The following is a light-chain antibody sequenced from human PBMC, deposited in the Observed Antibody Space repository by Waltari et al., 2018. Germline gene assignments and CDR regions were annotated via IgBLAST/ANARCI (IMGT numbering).Light chain of an antibody. Sequence: EIVMTQSPATLSVSPGERATLSCRASQSISSNLAWYHQKPGQAPRLLFYGASIRATGIPASFNGSGSGTEVTLTINSMQSEDFAGYYCQQYNNWPLLFGQGTKVEIK. V-gene: IGKV3-15*01. J-gene: IGKJ1*01. CDR2: GAS. CDR3: QQYNNWPLL. CDR1: QSISSN.